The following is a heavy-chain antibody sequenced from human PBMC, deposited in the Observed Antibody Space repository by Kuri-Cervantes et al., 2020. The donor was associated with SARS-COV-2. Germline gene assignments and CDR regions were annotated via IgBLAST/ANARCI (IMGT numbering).Heavy chain of an antibody. Sequence: SETLSLTCAVSGYSISSGYYWGWIRQPPGKGLEWIGSIYHSGSTYYNPSLKSRVTISVDTSKNQFSLKLSSVTAADTAVYYWARTASTVTTNPYRYYFDYWGQGTLVTDSS. V-gene: IGHV4-38-2*01. CDR1: GYSISSGYY. CDR2: IYHSGST. J-gene: IGHJ4*02. CDR3: ARTASTVTTNPYRYYFDY. D-gene: IGHD4-11*01.